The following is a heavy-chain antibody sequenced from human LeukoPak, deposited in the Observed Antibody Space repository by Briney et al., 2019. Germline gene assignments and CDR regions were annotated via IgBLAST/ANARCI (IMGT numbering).Heavy chain of an antibody. CDR1: GGSISSSVFF. J-gene: IGHJ4*02. CDR3: GRDGRSFDY. CDR2: IYYSGCT. V-gene: IGHV4-39*07. D-gene: IGHD1-26*01. Sequence: SETLSLTCTVSGGSISSSVFFWGWIRQPPGKGLQWIGSIYYSGCTYYIPSLKSRVTISVDTSKNQFSLKLSSVTAADTAVYYCGRDGRSFDYWGQGTLVTVSS.